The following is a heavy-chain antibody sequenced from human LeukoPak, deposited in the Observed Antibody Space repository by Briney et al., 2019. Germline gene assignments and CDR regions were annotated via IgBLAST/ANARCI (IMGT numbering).Heavy chain of an antibody. CDR3: AKDDAYLQYDD. CDR1: GFTFNIYT. J-gene: IGHJ4*02. D-gene: IGHD5-24*01. CDR2: ISTGSTYI. Sequence: GGSLRLSCAASGFTFNIYTMNWVRQSPGKGLEWVSSISTGSTYIYYADSVKGRFTISRDNAKNSLYLQMNSLRAEDTAIYYCAKDDAYLQYDDWGQGTLVTVSS. V-gene: IGHV3-21*04.